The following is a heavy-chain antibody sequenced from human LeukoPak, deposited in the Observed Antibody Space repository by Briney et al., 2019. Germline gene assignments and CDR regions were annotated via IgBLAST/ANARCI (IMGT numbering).Heavy chain of an antibody. V-gene: IGHV4-30-4*08. D-gene: IGHD1-20*01. CDR2: IYYSGST. CDR1: GGSISSSDYY. Sequence: SETLSLTCTVSGGSISSSDYYWSWIRQPSGKGLEWIGYIYYSGSTYYNPSLKSRVTISVDTSKNQFSLKLSSVTAADTAVYYCARDLDNWNDGDAFDIWGQGTMVTVSS. J-gene: IGHJ3*02. CDR3: ARDLDNWNDGDAFDI.